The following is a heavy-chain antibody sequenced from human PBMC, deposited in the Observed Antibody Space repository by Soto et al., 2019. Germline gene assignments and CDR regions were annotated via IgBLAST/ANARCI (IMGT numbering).Heavy chain of an antibody. CDR3: ASARHIGP. Sequence: PWGSLRLSCTASGFTFINYWIICFRHSPGKGLEWVANIGQDGSQRNYVDSVKGRFTISRDNAENSLYLQMNSLRAEDTAIYYCASARHIGPWGQGTLVTVSS. V-gene: IGHV3-7*01. CDR1: GFTFINYW. CDR2: IGQDGSQR. J-gene: IGHJ5*02. D-gene: IGHD2-21*01.